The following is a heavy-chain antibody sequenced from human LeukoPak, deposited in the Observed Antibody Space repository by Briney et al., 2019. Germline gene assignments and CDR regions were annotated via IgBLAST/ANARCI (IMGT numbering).Heavy chain of an antibody. D-gene: IGHD3-22*01. CDR3: AREAAYYDSIVDI. Sequence: SETLSLTCAVYGGSFSSYYWSWIRQPPGKGLEWIGYIYYSGSTNYNPSLKSRVTISVDTSKNQFSLKLSSVTAADTAVYYCAREAAYYDSIVDIWGQGTMVTVSS. CDR1: GGSFSSYY. CDR2: IYYSGST. V-gene: IGHV4-59*01. J-gene: IGHJ3*02.